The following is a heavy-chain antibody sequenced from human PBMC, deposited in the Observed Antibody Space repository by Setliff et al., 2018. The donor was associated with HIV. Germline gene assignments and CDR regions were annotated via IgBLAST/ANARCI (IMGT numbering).Heavy chain of an antibody. CDR3: ARDYHYDSRGYFDS. D-gene: IGHD3-22*01. CDR2: ISYDGSYQ. Sequence: GGSLRLSCAASGFTFSSFAMQWVRQAPGKGLEWVAVISYDGSYQHYADSVKGRFTISRGNSKSTLFLQMNSLRAEDTAVYYCARDYHYDSRGYFDSWGQGALVTVSS. J-gene: IGHJ4*02. V-gene: IGHV3-30-3*01. CDR1: GFTFSSFA.